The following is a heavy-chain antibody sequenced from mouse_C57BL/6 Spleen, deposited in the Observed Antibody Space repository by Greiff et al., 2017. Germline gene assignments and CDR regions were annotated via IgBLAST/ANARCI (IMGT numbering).Heavy chain of an antibody. Sequence: EVKLMESGGGLVQPKGSLKLSCAASGFSFNTYAMNWVRQAPGKGLEWVARIRSKSNNYATYYADSVKDRFTISRDDAESMRYLQMNNLKTEDTAMYYCVRHYGYYFDVWGTGTTVTVSS. CDR3: VRHYGYYFDV. V-gene: IGHV10-1*01. D-gene: IGHD2-2*01. CDR2: IRSKSNNYAT. J-gene: IGHJ1*03. CDR1: GFSFNTYA.